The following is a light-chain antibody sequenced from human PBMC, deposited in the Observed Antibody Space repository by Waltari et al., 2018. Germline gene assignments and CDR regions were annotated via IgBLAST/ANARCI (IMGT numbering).Light chain of an antibody. V-gene: IGKV3-20*01. CDR3: QHYVRLPAT. CDR1: QSVSRT. J-gene: IGKJ1*01. Sequence: QSPGTLSLSPGERATLSCRASQSVSRTLAWYQQKPGQAPKLLIYGASIRATGIPDRFTGSGSGTDFSLTISSLEPEDFAIYFCQHYVRLPATFGQGTKVE. CDR2: GAS.